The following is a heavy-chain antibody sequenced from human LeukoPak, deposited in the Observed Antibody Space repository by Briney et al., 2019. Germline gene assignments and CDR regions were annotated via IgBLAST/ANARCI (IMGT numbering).Heavy chain of an antibody. J-gene: IGHJ4*02. CDR2: ISSNGGST. Sequence: GGSLRLSCAASGFTFSSYAMHWVRQAPGKGLEYVSAISSNGGSTYYANSVEGRFTISRDNSKNTLYLQMGSLRAEDMAVYYCARSEDYDYVWGSYRYIFDYWGQGTLVTVSS. D-gene: IGHD3-16*02. V-gene: IGHV3-64*01. CDR3: ARSEDYDYVWGSYRYIFDY. CDR1: GFTFSSYA.